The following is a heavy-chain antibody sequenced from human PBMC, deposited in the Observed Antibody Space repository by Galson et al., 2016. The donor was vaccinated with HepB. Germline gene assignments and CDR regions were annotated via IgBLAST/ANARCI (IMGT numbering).Heavy chain of an antibody. CDR2: ISGRGGIT. V-gene: IGHV3-23*01. CDR3: ATVEGSGALAGRVY. J-gene: IGHJ4*02. D-gene: IGHD6-19*01. Sequence: SLRLSCAASGFSFSNYAMSWVRQAPGKGLQWVSVISGRGGITYYADSVKGRFTISRDNSKNTLYLQMNSLRAEDTAVYYCATVEGSGALAGRVYWGQGTLVTVSS. CDR1: GFSFSNYA.